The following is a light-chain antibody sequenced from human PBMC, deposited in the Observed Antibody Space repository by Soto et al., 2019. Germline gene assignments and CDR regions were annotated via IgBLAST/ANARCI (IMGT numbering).Light chain of an antibody. CDR2: GAS. Sequence: EIVMTQSPATLSVSPGERATLSCRASQSVRSNLGWYQQKPGQAPRLLIYGASTRATGAPARFSGNGSGTEFTLTISSLQSEDFAVYYCQQYNNWPPTFGQGTKVDIK. J-gene: IGKJ1*01. CDR1: QSVRSN. V-gene: IGKV3-15*01. CDR3: QQYNNWPPT.